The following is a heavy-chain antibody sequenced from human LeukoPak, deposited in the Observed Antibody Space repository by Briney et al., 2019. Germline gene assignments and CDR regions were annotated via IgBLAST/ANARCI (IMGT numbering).Heavy chain of an antibody. CDR1: GFAFGSEA. V-gene: IGHV3-21*01. Sequence: GGSLRLSCAVSGFAFGSEAMSWVRQGPGKGLEWVASISSSSGYIYYADSVKGRFTISRDNAKNSLYLQVNSLRAEDTAVYYCARVDQRDAYNLNYFDYWGQGTLVTVSS. D-gene: IGHD5-24*01. CDR3: ARVDQRDAYNLNYFDY. J-gene: IGHJ4*02. CDR2: ISSSSGYI.